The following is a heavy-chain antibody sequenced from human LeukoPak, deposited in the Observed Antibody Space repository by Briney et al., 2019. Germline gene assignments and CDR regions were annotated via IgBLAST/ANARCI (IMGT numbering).Heavy chain of an antibody. CDR1: GFTFSSYS. CDR3: ARDEPIGVFDI. Sequence: TGGSLRLSCAASGFTFSSYSMNWVRQAPGQGLEWVSSISTSSSYIYYADSLKGRFTISRDNAKNSLYLQMNSLRAEDTAVYYCARDEPIGVFDIWGQGTMVTVSS. V-gene: IGHV3-21*01. CDR2: ISTSSSYI. D-gene: IGHD1-14*01. J-gene: IGHJ3*02.